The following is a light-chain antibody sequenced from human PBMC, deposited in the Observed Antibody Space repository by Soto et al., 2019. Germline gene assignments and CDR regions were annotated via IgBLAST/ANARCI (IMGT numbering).Light chain of an antibody. CDR2: SNH. Sequence: QSVLTQPPSASGTPGQRVSISCSGSSSNLGNNTVNWYQQLPGTTPKLLMYSNHQRPSGVPDRFSGSKSGTSASLAISGLQSEDEALYYCATWDDTLHGVVFGGGTKLTVL. CDR1: SSNLGNNT. V-gene: IGLV1-44*01. CDR3: ATWDDTLHGVV. J-gene: IGLJ3*02.